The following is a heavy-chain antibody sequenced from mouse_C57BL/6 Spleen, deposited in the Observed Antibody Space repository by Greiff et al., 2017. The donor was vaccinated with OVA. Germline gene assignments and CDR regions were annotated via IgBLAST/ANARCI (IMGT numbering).Heavy chain of an antibody. J-gene: IGHJ2*01. CDR3: ARRTSYGSSALYYFDY. V-gene: IGHV1-64*01. Sequence: VQLQQPGAELVKPGASVKLSCKASGYTFTSYWMHWVKQRPGQGLEWIGMIHPNSGSTNYNEKFKSKATLTVDKSSSTAYMQLSSLTSEDSAVYYCARRTSYGSSALYYFDYWGQGTTLTVSS. CDR1: GYTFTSYW. CDR2: IHPNSGST. D-gene: IGHD1-1*01.